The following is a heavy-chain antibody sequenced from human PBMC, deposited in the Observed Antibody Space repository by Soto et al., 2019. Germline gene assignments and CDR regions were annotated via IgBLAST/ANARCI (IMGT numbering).Heavy chain of an antibody. Sequence: QMQLRESGPGLVKPSGTLSLTCTVYGDSITNNHWWSWVRQPPGKGPELIGEIYHTGIANSTPSPESRVAFSVDKSKNQFSLSLTPVTAADTAVYYCVSKLGLYYYGLDVWVQGTTVTVSS. CDR1: GDSITNNHW. CDR3: VSKLGLYYYGLDV. V-gene: IGHV4-4*02. CDR2: IYHTGIA. D-gene: IGHD3-16*01. J-gene: IGHJ6*02.